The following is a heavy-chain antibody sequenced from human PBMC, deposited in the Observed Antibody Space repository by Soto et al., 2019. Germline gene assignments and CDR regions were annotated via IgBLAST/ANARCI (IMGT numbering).Heavy chain of an antibody. CDR2: IDPSDSYT. CDR1: GYSFTSHW. CDR3: ARHAAYYYDSSDDY. D-gene: IGHD3-22*01. J-gene: IGHJ4*02. Sequence: GESLKISCKGSGYSFTSHWISWGRQMPWKGLEWMGSIDPSDSYTNYSPSFQGHVTISADKSISTAYLQWSSLKASDTAMYYCARHAAYYYDSSDDYWGQGTLVTVSS. V-gene: IGHV5-10-1*01.